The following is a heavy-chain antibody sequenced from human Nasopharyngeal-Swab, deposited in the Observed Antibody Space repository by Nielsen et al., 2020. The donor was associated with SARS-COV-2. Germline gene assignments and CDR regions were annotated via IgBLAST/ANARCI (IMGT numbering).Heavy chain of an antibody. CDR2: IYWDDDK. D-gene: IGHD4-17*01. J-gene: IGHJ4*02. Sequence: WIRQPPGKALEWLALIYWDDDKRYSPSLKSRLTITKDTSKNQVVLTMTNMDPVDTATYYCARNDYGDRGFDYWGQGTLVTVSS. V-gene: IGHV2-5*02. CDR3: ARNDYGDRGFDY.